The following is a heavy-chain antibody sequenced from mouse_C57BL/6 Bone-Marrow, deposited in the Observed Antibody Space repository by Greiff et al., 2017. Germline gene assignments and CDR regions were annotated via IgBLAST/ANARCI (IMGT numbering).Heavy chain of an antibody. Sequence: EVQLVESGPGLVKPSQSLSLTCSVTGYSITSGYYWNWIRQFPGNKLEWMGYISYDGSNNYNPSLKNRISITRDTSKNQFFLKLNSVTTEDTATYYCARDSYSNLDYWGQGTTLTVSS. J-gene: IGHJ2*01. D-gene: IGHD2-5*01. CDR3: ARDSYSNLDY. CDR2: ISYDGSN. CDR1: GYSITSGYY. V-gene: IGHV3-6*01.